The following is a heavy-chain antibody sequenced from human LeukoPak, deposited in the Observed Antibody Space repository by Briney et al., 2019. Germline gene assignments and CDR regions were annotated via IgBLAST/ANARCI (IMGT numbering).Heavy chain of an antibody. J-gene: IGHJ3*02. V-gene: IGHV1-69*05. CDR2: IIPIFGTA. CDR3: ARPQRGYSYSAYDI. CDR1: GGTFSSYA. D-gene: IGHD5-18*01. Sequence: SVKLSCKASGGTFSSYAISWVRQAPGQGLEWMGRIIPIFGTANYAQKFQGRVTITTDESTSTAYMELSSLRSEDTAVYYCARPQRGYSYSAYDIWGQGTMVTVSS.